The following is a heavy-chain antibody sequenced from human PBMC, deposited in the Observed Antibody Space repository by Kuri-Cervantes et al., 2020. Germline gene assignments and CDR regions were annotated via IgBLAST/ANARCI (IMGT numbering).Heavy chain of an antibody. J-gene: IGHJ4*02. CDR1: GFTFSSYA. CDR3: ARRRPAANPHYFEY. Sequence: GESLKISCAASGFTFSSYAMHWVRQTPGKGLEWVAVISYDGSNKYYADSVKGRFTISGDNSKNTLFLQMNGLRTEDTAVYYCARRRPAANPHYFEYWGQGTLVTVSS. D-gene: IGHD2-2*01. V-gene: IGHV3-30*07. CDR2: ISYDGSNK.